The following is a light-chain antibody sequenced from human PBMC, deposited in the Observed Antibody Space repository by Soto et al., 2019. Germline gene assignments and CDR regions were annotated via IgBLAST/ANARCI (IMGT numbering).Light chain of an antibody. CDR1: SSNIGSGSNY. CDR2: DNH. J-gene: IGLJ3*02. V-gene: IGLV1-51*01. Sequence: QSVLTQPPSVSAAPGQRVTISCSGSSSNIGSGSNYVCWYQQLPGTAPKLLIFDNHERPSGIPDRFSGSKSGTSATLGITGLQTGDEADYYCGTWDNSLSAWVFGGGTKVTVL. CDR3: GTWDNSLSAWV.